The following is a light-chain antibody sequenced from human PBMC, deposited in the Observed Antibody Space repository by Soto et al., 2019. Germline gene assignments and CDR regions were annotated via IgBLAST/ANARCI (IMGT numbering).Light chain of an antibody. J-gene: IGLJ1*01. Sequence: QSVLTQPPSASGTPGQRVFISCSGSSSNIGGTNYAYWYQQLPGAAPKLLMHSNNLRPSGVPERISGSKSGTSASLAISGLRSEDEAVYYCCSYAGSYTWVFGTGTKLTVL. CDR2: SNN. V-gene: IGLV1-47*02. CDR3: CSYAGSYTWV. CDR1: SSNIGGTNY.